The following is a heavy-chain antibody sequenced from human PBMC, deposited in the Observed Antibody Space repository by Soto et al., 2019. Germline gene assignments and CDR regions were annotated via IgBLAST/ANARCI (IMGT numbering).Heavy chain of an antibody. CDR1: GFTFDDYA. CDR2: ISWNSGSI. V-gene: IGHV3-9*01. J-gene: IGHJ6*03. CDR3: AKDIRYADGFDYYYMDV. Sequence: DVQLVESGGGLVQPGRSLRLSCAASGFTFDDYAMHWVRQAPGKGLEWVSGISWNSGSIGYADSVKGRFTISRDNAKNSLYLQMNSLRAEDTALYYCAKDIRYADGFDYYYMDVWGKGTTVTVSS. D-gene: IGHD3-10*01.